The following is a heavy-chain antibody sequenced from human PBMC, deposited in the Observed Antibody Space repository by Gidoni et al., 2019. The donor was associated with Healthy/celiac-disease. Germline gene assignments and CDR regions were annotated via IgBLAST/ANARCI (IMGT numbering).Heavy chain of an antibody. CDR3: ARGDDYGDSTLGMDV. CDR2: ISYDGSNK. J-gene: IGHJ6*02. D-gene: IGHD4-17*01. V-gene: IGHV3-30-3*01. CDR1: GFPFLSYA. Sequence: QVQLVESGGGVVPPGGSLGLSCAAPGFPFLSYAMHWVRQAPGKGLEWVAVISYDGSNKYYADSVKGRFTISRDNSKNTLYLQMNSLRAEDTAVYYCARGDDYGDSTLGMDVWGQGTTVTVSS.